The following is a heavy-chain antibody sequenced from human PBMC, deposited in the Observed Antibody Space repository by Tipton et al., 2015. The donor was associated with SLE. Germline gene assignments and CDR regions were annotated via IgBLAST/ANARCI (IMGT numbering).Heavy chain of an antibody. J-gene: IGHJ5*02. CDR2: IYYSGNT. V-gene: IGHV4-39*07. Sequence: TLSLTCTVSGDSIDIIGHYWGWIRQPPGKGLEWIGSIYYSGNTYSSPSLKSRVTLSIDTSKNQFSLKLTSVTAADTAVYYCARGFSAADFWSGYFVNWFDPWGQGTLVTVSS. CDR3: ARGFSAADFWSGYFVNWFDP. CDR1: GDSIDIIGHY. D-gene: IGHD3-3*01.